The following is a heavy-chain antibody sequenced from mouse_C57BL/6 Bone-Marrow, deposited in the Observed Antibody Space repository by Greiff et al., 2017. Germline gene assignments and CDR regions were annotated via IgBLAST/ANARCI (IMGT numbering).Heavy chain of an antibody. V-gene: IGHV1-64*01. CDR2: IHPDSGST. J-gene: IGHJ1*03. D-gene: IGHD1-1*01. Sequence: VQLQQPGAELVKPGASVKLSCKASGYTFTSYWMHWVKQRPGQGLEWIGMIHPDSGSTNYNEKFKSKATLTVDKSSSTAYMQLSSLTSEDSAVYYGAAYYYGSSAYRYLDVWGTETTVTVSS. CDR3: AAYYYGSSAYRYLDV. CDR1: GYTFTSYW.